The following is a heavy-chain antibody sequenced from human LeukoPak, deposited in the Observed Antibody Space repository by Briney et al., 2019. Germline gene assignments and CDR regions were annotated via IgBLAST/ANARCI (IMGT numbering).Heavy chain of an antibody. J-gene: IGHJ4*02. V-gene: IGHV4-34*01. D-gene: IGHD5-24*01. CDR3: ARGDTTYGYSS. Sequence: SETLSLTCAVYGGSFSGYYWSWIRQPPGEGLEWIGEINHRGSTKYNPSLKSRVIISVDTSKNQFSLKVNSVTAADTAVYYCARGDTTYGYSSWGQGTLVTVSS. CDR1: GGSFSGYY. CDR2: INHRGST.